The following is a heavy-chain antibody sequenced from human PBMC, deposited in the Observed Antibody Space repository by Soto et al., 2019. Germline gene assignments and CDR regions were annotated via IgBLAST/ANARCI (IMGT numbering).Heavy chain of an antibody. Sequence: GASVTVSCQASGYTFTSYGISWVRQAPRQGLEWMGWISAYNGNTNYAQKLQGRVTMTTDTSTSTAYMELRSLRSDDTAVYYCATSPGVEYYDFWSGYANFDYWGQGTLVTVSS. V-gene: IGHV1-18*01. CDR1: GYTFTSYG. CDR3: ATSPGVEYYDFWSGYANFDY. D-gene: IGHD3-3*01. J-gene: IGHJ4*02. CDR2: ISAYNGNT.